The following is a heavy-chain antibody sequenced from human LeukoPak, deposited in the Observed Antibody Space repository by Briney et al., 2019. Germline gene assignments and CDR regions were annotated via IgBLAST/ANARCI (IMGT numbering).Heavy chain of an antibody. CDR3: ASGDPDQLYWYFDL. CDR1: GFTFSSYA. Sequence: GGSLRLSCAASGFTFSSYAMSWVRQAPGKGLEWVSSLSASGGSTYYADSVKGRFTISRDNSKSKVYLQMNSLRDEDTAVYYCASGDPDQLYWYFDLWGRGTLVTVSS. D-gene: IGHD4-17*01. V-gene: IGHV3-23*01. CDR2: LSASGGST. J-gene: IGHJ2*01.